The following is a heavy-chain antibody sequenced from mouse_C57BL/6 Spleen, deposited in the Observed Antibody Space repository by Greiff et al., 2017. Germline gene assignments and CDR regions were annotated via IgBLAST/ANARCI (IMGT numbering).Heavy chain of an antibody. CDR3: ASMGNLEGWYFDV. CDR2: IYPGDGDT. CDR1: GYAFSSSW. D-gene: IGHD2-10*02. J-gene: IGHJ1*03. Sequence: QVQLQQSGPELVKPGASVKISCKASGYAFSSSWMNWVKQRPGKGLEWIGRIYPGDGDTNYNGKFKGKATLTADQSSSTAYMQLSSLTSEDSAVYCCASMGNLEGWYFDVWGTGTTVTVSS. V-gene: IGHV1-82*01.